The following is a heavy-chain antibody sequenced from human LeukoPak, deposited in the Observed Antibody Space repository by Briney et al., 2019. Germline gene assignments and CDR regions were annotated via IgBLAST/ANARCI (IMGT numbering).Heavy chain of an antibody. J-gene: IGHJ4*02. D-gene: IGHD3-22*01. Sequence: ASVKVSCKASGYTFTSYDINWVRQATGQGLEWMGWMNPNSGNRGYAQKFQGRVTMTRNTSISTAYMELSSLRSDDTAVYYCARDLGDSSGYLGYWGQGTLVTVSS. CDR3: ARDLGDSSGYLGY. CDR2: MNPNSGNR. V-gene: IGHV1-8*01. CDR1: GYTFTSYD.